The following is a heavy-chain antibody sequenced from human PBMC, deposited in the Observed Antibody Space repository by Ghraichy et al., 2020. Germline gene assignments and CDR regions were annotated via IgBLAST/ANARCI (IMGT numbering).Heavy chain of an antibody. J-gene: IGHJ4*02. CDR1: GFIFSDYG. V-gene: IGHV3-30*04. D-gene: IGHD2-2*01. CDR3: ARDRCSSTACPPTLDY. Sequence: GGSLRLSCVASGFIFSDYGIHWVRQAPGKGLEWLAIISRDGSNQNYADSVKGRFTISRDNSKSTLYLQIDSLRPEDSAVYYCARDRCSSTACPPTLDYWGRGTLVIVSS. CDR2: ISRDGSNQ.